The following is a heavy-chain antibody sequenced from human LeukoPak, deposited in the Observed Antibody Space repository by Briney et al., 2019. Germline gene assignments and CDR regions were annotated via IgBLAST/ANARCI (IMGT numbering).Heavy chain of an antibody. Sequence: GGSLRLSCAASGFTFSSYGMHWVRQAPGKGLEWVAVMWYDGSNKYYADSVKGRFTISRDNSKNTLYLQMNSLRAEDTAVYYCARDLVDTTMVTFIYYYYYGMDVWGQGTTVTVSS. CDR2: MWYDGSNK. D-gene: IGHD5-18*01. J-gene: IGHJ6*02. CDR1: GFTFSSYG. CDR3: ARDLVDTTMVTFIYYYYYGMDV. V-gene: IGHV3-33*01.